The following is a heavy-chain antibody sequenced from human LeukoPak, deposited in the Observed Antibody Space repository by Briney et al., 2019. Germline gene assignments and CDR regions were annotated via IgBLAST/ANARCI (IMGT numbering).Heavy chain of an antibody. CDR3: ARHVRPIGSSWDQFNFDY. J-gene: IGHJ4*02. CDR2: INPYNGNT. V-gene: IGHV1-18*01. CDR1: GSTFTSYG. Sequence: ASVKVSCKASGSTFTSYGISWVRQAPGQGLEWMGWINPYNGNTNYAQKLQGRVTMTTDTSTSTAYMELRSLRSDDTAVYYCARHVRPIGSSWDQFNFDYWGQGTLVTVSS. D-gene: IGHD6-13*01.